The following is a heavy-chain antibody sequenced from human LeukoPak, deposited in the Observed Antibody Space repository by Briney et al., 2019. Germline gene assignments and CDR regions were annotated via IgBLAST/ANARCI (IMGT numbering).Heavy chain of an antibody. CDR3: ARVSTMIRGMHDTFDV. V-gene: IGHV3-53*01. D-gene: IGHD3-10*01. CDR2: IYSGGTT. CDR1: GFTVRSNY. Sequence: GGSLRLSCAASGFTVRSNYMNWVRQAPGEGLEWVSVIYSGGTTYYADSVKGRFTTSRDNSKNTVCLQMNSLRADDTAVYYCARVSTMIRGMHDTFDVWGQGTVVTVSS. J-gene: IGHJ3*01.